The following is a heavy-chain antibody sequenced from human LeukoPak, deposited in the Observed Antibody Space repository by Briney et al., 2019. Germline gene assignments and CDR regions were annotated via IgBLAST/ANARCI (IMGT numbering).Heavy chain of an antibody. D-gene: IGHD3-9*01. Sequence: SETLSLTCTVSGYSISSGYYWGWIRPPPGKGLEWIGSIYHSGSTYYNPSLKSRVTISVDTSKNQFSLKLSSVTAADTAVYYCARVVGGTYYDILTGTLGPNRVFDYWGQGTLVTVSS. J-gene: IGHJ4*02. V-gene: IGHV4-38-2*02. CDR2: IYHSGST. CDR1: GYSISSGYY. CDR3: ARVVGGTYYDILTGTLGPNRVFDY.